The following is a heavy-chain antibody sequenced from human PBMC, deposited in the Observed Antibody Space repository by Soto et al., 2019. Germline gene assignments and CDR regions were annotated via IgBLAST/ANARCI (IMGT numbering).Heavy chain of an antibody. D-gene: IGHD1-26*01. CDR1: GFTFDHYA. CDR3: VKVRSGVLHAGGGMEV. CDR2: SSWNGDKT. Sequence: GGSLRLSCVVSGFTFDHYAIHWVRQAPGKGLEWVSGSSWNGDKTDYADSLKGRFTISRDKAKNSLFLQMNSLRAEDTALYYCVKVRSGVLHAGGGMEVWGQGTVVTVSS. J-gene: IGHJ6*02. V-gene: IGHV3-9*01.